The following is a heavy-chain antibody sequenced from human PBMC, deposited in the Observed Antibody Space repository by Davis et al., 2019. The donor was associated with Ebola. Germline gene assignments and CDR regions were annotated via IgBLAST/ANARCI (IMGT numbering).Heavy chain of an antibody. Sequence: ASAQVSCKASAYTFTDYNIHWMRQAPPQGLEWLVRVILNSGDTNYAQKCQGRVTMTRDKSISTVYMELSSLRYDDTADYYCARGHNYAHEYWGQGTMVTVSS. CDR3: ARGHNYAHEY. J-gene: IGHJ4*02. D-gene: IGHD4-11*01. V-gene: IGHV1-2*06. CDR1: AYTFTDYN. CDR2: VILNSGDT.